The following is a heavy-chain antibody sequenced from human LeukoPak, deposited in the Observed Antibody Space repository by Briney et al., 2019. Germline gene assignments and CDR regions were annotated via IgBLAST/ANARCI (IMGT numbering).Heavy chain of an antibody. CDR3: ARGAVAGYSTNFDY. D-gene: IGHD6-19*01. CDR1: GDSVSSNSAA. J-gene: IGHJ4*02. Sequence: TSQTLSLTCAISGDSVSSNSAAWNWIRQSPSRGLEWLGRTYYRSKWYNDYAVSVKSRITINPDTSKNQFSLQLNSVTPEDTAVYYCARGAVAGYSTNFDYWGQGTLVTVSS. V-gene: IGHV6-1*01. CDR2: TYYRSKWYN.